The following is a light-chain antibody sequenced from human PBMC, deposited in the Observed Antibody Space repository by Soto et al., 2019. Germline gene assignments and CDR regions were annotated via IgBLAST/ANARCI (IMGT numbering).Light chain of an antibody. V-gene: IGKV3-20*01. Sequence: EIVMTQSPATLSVSPGERATLSCRASQSVTSNFLAWYQQKPGQAPRLLIYGASSGATGIPDRFSGSGSGTDFTLIISRLESEDFAVYYCQQYGSTPLTFGGGTKVDIK. CDR1: QSVTSNF. J-gene: IGKJ4*01. CDR3: QQYGSTPLT. CDR2: GAS.